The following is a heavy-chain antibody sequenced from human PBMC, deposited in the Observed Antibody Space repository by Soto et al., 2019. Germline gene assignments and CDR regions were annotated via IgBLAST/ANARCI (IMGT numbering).Heavy chain of an antibody. D-gene: IGHD5-12*01. CDR1: GFTFRTYA. CDR2: ISSSSRTR. J-gene: IGHJ4*02. V-gene: IGHV3-48*03. Sequence: EVQMVESGGGLVQPGGSLRLSCAASGFTFRTYAMHWVRQAPGEGLNWVAYISSSSRTRFYADSVKGRFTISRDNAKNSLYLQMNSLRVEDTAVYYCASEGYNYCDYWGRGTLVTVSS. CDR3: ASEGYNYCDY.